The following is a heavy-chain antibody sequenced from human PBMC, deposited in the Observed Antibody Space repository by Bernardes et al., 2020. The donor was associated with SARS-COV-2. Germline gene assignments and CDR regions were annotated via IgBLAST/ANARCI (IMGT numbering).Heavy chain of an antibody. Sequence: GGSLRLSCAGSGFTFSSYWMHWVRQTPGKGLVWVSRINSDGSVIDYADSVKGRFTISRDNAKNTLYLQMNSLRGDDTAVYYCARAGQFYFEYWGQGTLVTVSS. CDR3: ARAGQFYFEY. CDR1: GFTFSSYW. CDR2: INSDGSVI. J-gene: IGHJ4*02. V-gene: IGHV3-74*01.